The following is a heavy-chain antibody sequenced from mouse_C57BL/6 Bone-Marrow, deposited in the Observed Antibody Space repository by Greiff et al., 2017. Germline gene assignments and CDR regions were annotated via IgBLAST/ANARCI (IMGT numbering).Heavy chain of an antibody. CDR2: ISYDGSN. Sequence: EVKLLESGPGLVKPSQSLSLTCSVTGYSITSGYYWNWIRQFPGNKLEWMGYISYDGSNNYNPSLKNRISITRYTSKNQFFLKLNSVTTEDTATYYCARVYYWYFDVWGTGTTVTVSS. CDR3: ARVYYWYFDV. CDR1: GYSITSGYY. J-gene: IGHJ1*03. V-gene: IGHV3-6*01.